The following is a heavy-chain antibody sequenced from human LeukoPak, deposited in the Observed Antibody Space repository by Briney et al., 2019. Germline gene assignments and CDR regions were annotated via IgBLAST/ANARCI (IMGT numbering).Heavy chain of an antibody. J-gene: IGHJ4*02. CDR3: AKLDFDY. Sequence: GGSLRLSCAASGFTFSSHLMHWVRQAPGKGLVWVSRISSDGTYTNYADSVRGRFTISRDNAKNTLYLQMNSLRAEDTAVYYCAKLDFDYWGQGTLVTVSS. D-gene: IGHD4-23*01. CDR2: ISSDGTYT. V-gene: IGHV3-74*01. CDR1: GFTFSSHL.